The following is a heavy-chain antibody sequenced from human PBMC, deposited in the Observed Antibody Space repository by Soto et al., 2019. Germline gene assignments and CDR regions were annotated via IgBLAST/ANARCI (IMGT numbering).Heavy chain of an antibody. CDR1: GVSLSRDY. Sequence: PSETLSLTCTVSGVSLSRDYWSWIRQPPGKGLEWIGYVDYRGNTDYNPSLKSRLTISLDTSKSQFSLRLRSVTAADTAVYFCARRIHCTGAGCYGNYFDYWRQGALVTVSS. V-gene: IGHV4-59*08. CDR2: VDYRGNT. J-gene: IGHJ4*02. D-gene: IGHD2-8*02. CDR3: ARRIHCTGAGCYGNYFDY.